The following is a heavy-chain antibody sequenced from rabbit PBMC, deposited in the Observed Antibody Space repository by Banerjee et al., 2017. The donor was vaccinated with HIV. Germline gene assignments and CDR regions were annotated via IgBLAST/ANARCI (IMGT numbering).Heavy chain of an antibody. V-gene: IGHV1S45*01. D-gene: IGHD4-1*01. Sequence: QQQLEESGGGLVKPGGTLTLTCKASGFTLSSYWMWWVRQAPGKGLEWIACIGAGSSGTTYYASWAKGRFTISKTSSTTVTLQMTSLTAADTATYFCARDLAGVIGWNFNFWGPGTLVTVS. CDR3: ARDLAGVIGWNFNF. CDR2: IGAGSSGTT. CDR1: GFTLSSYW. J-gene: IGHJ4*01.